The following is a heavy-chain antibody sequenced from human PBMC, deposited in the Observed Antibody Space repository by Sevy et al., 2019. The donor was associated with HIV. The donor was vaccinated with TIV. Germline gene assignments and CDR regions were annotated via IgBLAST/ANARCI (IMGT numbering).Heavy chain of an antibody. CDR1: GFTFDDYA. J-gene: IGHJ6*02. V-gene: IGHV3-9*01. Sequence: GGSLRLSCAASGFTFDDYAMHWVRQAPGKGLEWVSGISWNSGSIGYADSVKGRFTISRDNAKNSLYLQMNSLRAEDTALYYCAKEKGAYYDILTGEGGMDVWGQGTTVTVSS. CDR2: ISWNSGSI. D-gene: IGHD3-9*01. CDR3: AKEKGAYYDILTGEGGMDV.